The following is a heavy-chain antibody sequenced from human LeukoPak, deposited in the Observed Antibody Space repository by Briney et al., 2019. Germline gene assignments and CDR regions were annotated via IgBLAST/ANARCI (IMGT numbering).Heavy chain of an antibody. V-gene: IGHV1-8*03. CDR1: GYTFPSYD. D-gene: IGHD1-26*01. CDR3: ARGLGLGATTGYNWFDP. CDR2: MNPNSGNT. Sequence: GASVTVSCKASGYTFPSYDINWVQQATGQGLEWMGWMNPNSGNTGYAQQFQGRVNITRNTSISTAYMELSSLRSEGTAVYYCARGLGLGATTGYNWFDPWGQGTLVTVSS. J-gene: IGHJ5*02.